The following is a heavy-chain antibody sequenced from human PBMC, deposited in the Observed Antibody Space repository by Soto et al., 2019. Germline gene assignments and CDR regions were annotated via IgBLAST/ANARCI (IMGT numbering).Heavy chain of an antibody. D-gene: IGHD3-9*01. Sequence: PSETLALTCTVSGGSVSSATYYWNWILQPPGKGLEWIGSVYYSGTPNYNPSLKSRVTISMDTSYNRLSLRLRSVTAADTAVYYCARDLYLRTGPWGMDVWGQGTTVTVSS. J-gene: IGHJ6*02. CDR2: VYYSGTP. CDR1: GGSVSSATYY. V-gene: IGHV4-61*01. CDR3: ARDLYLRTGPWGMDV.